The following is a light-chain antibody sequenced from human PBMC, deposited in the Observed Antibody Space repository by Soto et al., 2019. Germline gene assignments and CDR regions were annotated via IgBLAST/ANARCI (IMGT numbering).Light chain of an antibody. Sequence: QSVLTQPPSASGTPGQTVTISCSGSSSNIGSNPVNWYQQLPGTAPKLLIYGNSNRPSGVPDRFSGSKSGTSASLAITGLQAEDEADYYCQSYDSSLSRRVFGTGTKLTVL. CDR2: GNS. J-gene: IGLJ1*01. CDR1: SSNIGSNP. V-gene: IGLV1-40*01. CDR3: QSYDSSLSRRV.